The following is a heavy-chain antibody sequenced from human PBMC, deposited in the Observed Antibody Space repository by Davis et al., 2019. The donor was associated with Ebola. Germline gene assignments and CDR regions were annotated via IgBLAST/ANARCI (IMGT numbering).Heavy chain of an antibody. V-gene: IGHV3-23*01. CDR1: GFTFSSHA. Sequence: GESLKISCAASGFTFSSHAMNWVRRAPGKGLEWVSTLGLSGDTYYADSVKGRFTISRDNSMNTLHLQMNSLRVEDTAIYYCAKDTSNVWFDVWGQGTMVTVSS. CDR2: LGLSGDT. D-gene: IGHD1-26*01. CDR3: AKDTSNVWFDV. J-gene: IGHJ3*01.